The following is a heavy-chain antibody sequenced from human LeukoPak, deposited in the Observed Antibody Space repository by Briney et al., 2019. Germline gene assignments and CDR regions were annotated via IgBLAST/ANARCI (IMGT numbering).Heavy chain of an antibody. CDR1: GFTFSTYG. CDR3: AKDGDTGGYSYFDY. J-gene: IGHJ4*02. D-gene: IGHD3-22*01. Sequence: GGSLRLSCGAPGFTFSTYGMHWVRQAPGKGLEWVAVIRSDGAEKYYVDSVKGRFTISRDNSKNTLYLQMNSLRPEDTALYFCAKDGDTGGYSYFDYWGQGTLVTVSS. V-gene: IGHV3-30*02. CDR2: IRSDGAEK.